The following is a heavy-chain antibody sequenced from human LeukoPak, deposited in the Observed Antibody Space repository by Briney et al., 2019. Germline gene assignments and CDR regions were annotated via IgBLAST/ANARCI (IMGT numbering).Heavy chain of an antibody. CDR1: GYTFASYG. V-gene: IGHV1-46*01. CDR2: INPSGGST. Sequence: ASVKVSCKASGYTFASYGISWVRQAPGQGLEWMGIINPSGGSTSYAQKFQGRVTMTRDTSTSTVYMELSSLRSEDTAVYYCARDSRSRSWFDPWGQGTLVTVSS. CDR3: ARDSRSRSWFDP. D-gene: IGHD6-13*01. J-gene: IGHJ5*02.